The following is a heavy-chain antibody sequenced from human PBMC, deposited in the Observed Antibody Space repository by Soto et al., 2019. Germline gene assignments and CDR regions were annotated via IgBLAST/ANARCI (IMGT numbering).Heavy chain of an antibody. V-gene: IGHV5-51*01. CDR3: VRTNFGALTQFDF. CDR2: IFPGDSDT. D-gene: IGHD3-16*01. Sequence: PGESLKISCKAIGYTFTNYWIGWVRQTPGKGLEWMGIIFPGDSDTRYNPSFEGQVTVSADESISTAYLQWNTLKASDTAMYYCVRTNFGALTQFDFWGQGTLVTVSS. J-gene: IGHJ4*02. CDR1: GYTFTNYW.